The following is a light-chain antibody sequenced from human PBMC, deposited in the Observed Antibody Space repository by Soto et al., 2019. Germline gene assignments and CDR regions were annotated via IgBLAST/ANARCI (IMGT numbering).Light chain of an antibody. CDR2: LGS. Sequence: ETVMAQSPLSLPVTPGEPTAISCRSSQSLLHSNGYNNFDWYLQKPGQSPQLLIYLGSSRASGVPDRFSGSGLGTDFTLTISRVEAEDVGVYYCQQALNSLFTFGHGTKVEIK. CDR1: QSLLHSNGYNN. J-gene: IGKJ3*01. V-gene: IGKV2-28*01. CDR3: QQALNSLFT.